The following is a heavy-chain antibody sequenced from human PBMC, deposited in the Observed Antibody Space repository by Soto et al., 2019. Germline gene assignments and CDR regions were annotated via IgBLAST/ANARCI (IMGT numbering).Heavy chain of an antibody. J-gene: IGHJ6*02. CDR1: GFTFSSYA. Sequence: GGSLSRSCAASGFTFSSYAMHLVRQAPGKGLERVAVISYDGRNKYYADSVKGRFTISRDNSKNTLYLEMNSLRVEDTAVYHCVRDTAYCSGGTCYSSHDMDVWGQGTTVTVSS. V-gene: IGHV3-30*04. CDR2: ISYDGRNK. CDR3: VRDTAYCSGGTCYSSHDMDV. D-gene: IGHD2-15*01.